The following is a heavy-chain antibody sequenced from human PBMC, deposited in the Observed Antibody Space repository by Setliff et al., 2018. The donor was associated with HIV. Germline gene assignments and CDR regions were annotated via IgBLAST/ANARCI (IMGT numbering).Heavy chain of an antibody. D-gene: IGHD1-1*01. CDR3: AGSRGYFVQAD. CDR2: IGKDGSEK. Sequence: GGSLRLSCTASGFIFGDYAISWVRQTPGKGLEWVANIGKDGSEKYYVDSVKGRFSISRDNTKNLLYLEMNSLRAEDAAVYYCAGSRGYFVQADWGQGTLVTVSS. V-gene: IGHV3-7*01. CDR1: GFIFGDYA. J-gene: IGHJ4*02.